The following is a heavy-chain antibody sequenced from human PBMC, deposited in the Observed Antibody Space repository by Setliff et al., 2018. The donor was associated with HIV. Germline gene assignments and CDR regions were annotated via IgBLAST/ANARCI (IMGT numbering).Heavy chain of an antibody. CDR1: GGSIRSGGYS. Sequence: SETLSLTCDVSGGSIRSGGYSWSWIRQSPGSGLEWIGQIYKSDYNNADTNYNPSLKDRVTMSVDRSKNQFSLKLTSVTAADTAVYYCARHTIGVATWSDGFDFWGQGRLVTVSS. V-gene: IGHV4-61*08. D-gene: IGHD6-19*01. CDR2: IYKSDYNNADT. J-gene: IGHJ4*02. CDR3: ARHTIGVATWSDGFDF.